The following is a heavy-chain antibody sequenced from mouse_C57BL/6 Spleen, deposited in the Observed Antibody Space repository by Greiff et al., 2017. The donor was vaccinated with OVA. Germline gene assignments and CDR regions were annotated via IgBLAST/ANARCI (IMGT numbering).Heavy chain of an antibody. Sequence: QVQLQQPGAELVKPGASVKLSCKASGYTFTSYWMHWVKQRPGQGLEWIGMIHPNSGSTNYNEKFKSKATLTVDKSSSTAYMQLSSLTSEDSAVYYCARNGKGSYAMDYWGQGTSVTVSS. CDR2: IHPNSGST. CDR3: ARNGKGSYAMDY. J-gene: IGHJ4*01. D-gene: IGHD2-1*01. V-gene: IGHV1-64*01. CDR1: GYTFTSYW.